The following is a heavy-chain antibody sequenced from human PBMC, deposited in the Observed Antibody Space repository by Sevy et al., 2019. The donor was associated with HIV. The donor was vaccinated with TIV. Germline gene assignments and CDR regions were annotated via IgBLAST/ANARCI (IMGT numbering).Heavy chain of an antibody. D-gene: IGHD3-22*01. V-gene: IGHV1-2*02. CDR3: ARGGDSSGYHMGSPWFDP. CDR2: INPNSGGT. Sequence: ASVKVSCKASGYTFTGYYMHWVRQAPGQGLEWMGWINPNSGGTNYALKFQGRVTMTRDTSISTAYMELSRLRSDDTAVYYCARGGDSSGYHMGSPWFDPWGHGTLVTVSS. CDR1: GYTFTGYY. J-gene: IGHJ5*02.